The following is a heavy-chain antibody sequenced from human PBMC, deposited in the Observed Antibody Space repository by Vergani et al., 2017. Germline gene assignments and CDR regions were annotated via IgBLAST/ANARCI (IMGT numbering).Heavy chain of an antibody. D-gene: IGHD5-12*01. CDR2: ISGSGGST. Sequence: EVQLLESGGDLVQPGGSLRLSCAASGFTFNHYAMNWVRQAPGKGLEWVSGISGSGGSTYYAGSVKGRFTISRDSSKNTLYLQMNSLSAGDTAVYYCAKANPRNVGDDYLYCYHAMDVWGQGTTVTVSS. V-gene: IGHV3-23*01. CDR3: AKANPRNVGDDYLYCYHAMDV. J-gene: IGHJ6*02. CDR1: GFTFNHYA.